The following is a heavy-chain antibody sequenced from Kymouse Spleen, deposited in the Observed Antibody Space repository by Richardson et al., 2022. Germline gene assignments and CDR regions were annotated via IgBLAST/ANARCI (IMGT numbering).Heavy chain of an antibody. CDR2: ISSSSSYI. V-gene: IGHV3-21*03. Sequence: EVQLVESGGGLVKPGGSLRLSCAASGFTFSSYSMNWVRQAPGKGLEWVSSISSSSSYIYYADSVKGRFTISRDNAKNSLYLQMNSLRAEDTAVYYCARKGGIAVAAPFDYWGQGTLVTVSS. J-gene: IGHJ4*02. D-gene: IGHD6-19*01. CDR3: ARKGGIAVAAPFDY. CDR1: GFTFSSYS.